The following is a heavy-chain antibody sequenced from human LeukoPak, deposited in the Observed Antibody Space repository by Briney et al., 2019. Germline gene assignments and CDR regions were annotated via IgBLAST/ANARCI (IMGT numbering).Heavy chain of an antibody. CDR3: ARERRPQALDY. J-gene: IGHJ4*02. Sequence: GASVKVSCKASGYTFTGYYMHWVRQAPGQGLEWMGIINPSGGATSYAQEFQGRVTMTRDTSTSTVYMDVSSLRSEDTAVYYCARERRPQALDYWGQGTLVTVSS. CDR1: GYTFTGYY. D-gene: IGHD6-25*01. V-gene: IGHV1-46*01. CDR2: INPSGGAT.